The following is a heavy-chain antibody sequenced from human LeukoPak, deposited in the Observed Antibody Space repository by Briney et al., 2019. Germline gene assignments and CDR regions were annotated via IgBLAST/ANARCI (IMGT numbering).Heavy chain of an antibody. Sequence: GGSLRLSCTASGFTFSDYAMSWFRQAPGKGLEWVGFIRSKAYGGTTEYAASVKGRFTISRDDSKSIAYLQMNSLKTEDTAVYYCTRVRGGYSFLAYWGQGTLVTVSS. CDR1: GFTFSDYA. CDR2: IRSKAYGGTT. V-gene: IGHV3-49*03. D-gene: IGHD3-10*01. J-gene: IGHJ4*02. CDR3: TRVRGGYSFLAY.